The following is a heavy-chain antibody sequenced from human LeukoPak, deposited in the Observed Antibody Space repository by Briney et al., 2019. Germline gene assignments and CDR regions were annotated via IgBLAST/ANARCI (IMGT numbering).Heavy chain of an antibody. V-gene: IGHV1-8*02. J-gene: IGHJ4*02. CDR3: ARADHCSSTSCKHFDY. CDR1: GYTFTNFD. Sequence: ASVKVSCKASGYTFTNFDINWVRQATGQGLEWMAWMNPNNGNTGNAQKFQGRVTMTRDTSTSTVYMELSSLRSEDTAVYYCARADHCSSTSCKHFDYWGQGTLVTVSS. D-gene: IGHD2-2*01. CDR2: MNPNNGNT.